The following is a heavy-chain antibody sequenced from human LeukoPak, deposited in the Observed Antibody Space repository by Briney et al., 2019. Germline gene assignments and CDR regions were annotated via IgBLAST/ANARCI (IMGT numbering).Heavy chain of an antibody. J-gene: IGHJ4*02. CDR2: IYTSGST. D-gene: IGHD5-18*01. V-gene: IGHV4-61*02. CDR1: GGSISSGSYY. Sequence: PSETLSLTCTVSGGSISSGSYYWSWIRQPAGKGLEWIGRIYTSGSTNYNPSLKSRVTISVDTSKNQFSLKLSSVTAADTAVYYCARARGYRYGYVDYWGQGPLVTVSS. CDR3: ARARGYRYGYVDY.